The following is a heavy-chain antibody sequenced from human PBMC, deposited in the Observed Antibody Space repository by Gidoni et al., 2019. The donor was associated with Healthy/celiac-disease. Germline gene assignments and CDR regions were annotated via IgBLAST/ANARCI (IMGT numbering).Heavy chain of an antibody. CDR3: ARAWYPNYYYYYMDV. V-gene: IGHV4-59*01. Sequence: QVQLQESGPGLVKPSETLSLTCTVSGGSIISYYWSWIRQPPGKGLEWIGYIYYSGSTNYNPSLKSRVTISVDTSKNQFSLKLSSVTAADTAVYYCARAWYPNYYYYYMDVWGKGTTVTVSS. J-gene: IGHJ6*03. CDR1: GGSIISYY. CDR2: IYYSGST. D-gene: IGHD6-13*01.